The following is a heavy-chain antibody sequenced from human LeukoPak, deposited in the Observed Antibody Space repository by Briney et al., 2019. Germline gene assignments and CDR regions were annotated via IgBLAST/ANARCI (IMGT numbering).Heavy chain of an antibody. J-gene: IGHJ6*02. CDR1: GYTLTELS. CDR3: ATELRNGSGSYNYYYYYGMDV. CDR2: FDPEDGET. D-gene: IGHD3-10*01. V-gene: IGHV1-24*01. Sequence: GASVKVSCKVSGYTLTELSMRWVRQAPGKGLEWMGGFDPEDGETIYAQKFQGRVTMTEDTSTDTAYMELSSLRSEDTAVYYCATELRNGSGSYNYYYYYGMDVWSQGTTVTVSS.